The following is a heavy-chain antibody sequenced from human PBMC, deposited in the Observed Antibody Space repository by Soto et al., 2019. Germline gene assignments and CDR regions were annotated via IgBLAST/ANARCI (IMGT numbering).Heavy chain of an antibody. CDR3: VGESFYRLDY. CDR2: TRQRGDRVPT. CDR1: GGSISSYY. V-gene: IGHV3-72*01. Sequence: LSLTCTVSGGSISSYYWSWIRQPPGKGLEWIGLTRQRGDRVPTEYAPSVRGRFTVSRDDSKNSLYLQMNSLATDDSAIYYCVGESFYRLDYWGQGTPVTGS. J-gene: IGHJ4*02. D-gene: IGHD3-16*01.